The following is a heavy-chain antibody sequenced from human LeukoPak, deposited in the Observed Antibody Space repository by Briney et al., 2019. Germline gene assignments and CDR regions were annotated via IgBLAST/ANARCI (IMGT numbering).Heavy chain of an antibody. Sequence: SETLSLTCTVSGGSISSYYWSWIRQPPGKGLEWIGYIYYSGSTNYNPSLKSRVTISVDTSKNQFSLKLSSVTAADTAVYYCASRAATYDFWSGYSSPYFDYWGQGTLVTVSS. CDR2: IYYSGST. V-gene: IGHV4-59*12. CDR3: ASRAATYDFWSGYSSPYFDY. J-gene: IGHJ4*02. D-gene: IGHD3-3*01. CDR1: GGSISSYY.